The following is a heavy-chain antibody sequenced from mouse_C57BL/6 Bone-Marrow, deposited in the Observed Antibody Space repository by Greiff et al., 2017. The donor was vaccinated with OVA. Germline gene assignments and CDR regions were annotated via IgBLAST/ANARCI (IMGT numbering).Heavy chain of an antibody. J-gene: IGHJ4*01. V-gene: IGHV5-12*01. CDR1: GFTFSDYY. Sequence: EVQRVESGGGLVQPGGSLKLSCAASGFTFSDYYMYWVRPPPEKRLEWVAYISNGGGSTYYPDTVKGRFTISRDNAKNTLYLQMSRLKSEDTAMYYCARHYYYYAMDYWGQGTSVTVSS. D-gene: IGHD1-1*01. CDR2: ISNGGGST. CDR3: ARHYYYYAMDY.